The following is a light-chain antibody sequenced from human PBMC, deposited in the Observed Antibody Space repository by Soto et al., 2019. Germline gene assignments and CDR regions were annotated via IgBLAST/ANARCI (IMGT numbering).Light chain of an antibody. CDR1: QSVSSSY. V-gene: IGKV3-20*01. CDR2: AAS. J-gene: IGKJ2*01. CDR3: QQYGALPYT. Sequence: DIVLTQSPGTLSLSPGERATLSCRASQSVSSSYFAWYQQKPGQAPRLLIYAASRRASGIPDWFSGSGSGTDFTLTINRLEPEDFAVYYCQQYGALPYTFGQGTKLEIK.